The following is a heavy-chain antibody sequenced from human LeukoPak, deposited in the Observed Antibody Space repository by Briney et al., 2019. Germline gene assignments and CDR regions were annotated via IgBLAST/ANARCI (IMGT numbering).Heavy chain of an antibody. V-gene: IGHV4-59*01. J-gene: IGHJ4*02. Sequence: SETLSLTCTVSGGSISSYYWSWIRQPPGKGLEWIGYIYYSGSTNYNPSLKSRVTISVDTSKNQFSLKLSSVTTADTAVYYCARVGYDFWSGYLDYWGQGTLVTVSS. CDR1: GGSISSYY. D-gene: IGHD3-3*01. CDR2: IYYSGST. CDR3: ARVGYDFWSGYLDY.